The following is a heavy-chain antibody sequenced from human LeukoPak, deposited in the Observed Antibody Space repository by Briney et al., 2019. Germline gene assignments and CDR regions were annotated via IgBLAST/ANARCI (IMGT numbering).Heavy chain of an antibody. D-gene: IGHD3-10*01. CDR3: ARPFRGVTGYDAFDL. CDR2: INAGNGNT. V-gene: IGHV1-3*01. CDR1: GYTFTSYG. Sequence: GASVKVSCKASGYTFTSYGISWVRQAPGQRLEWMGWINAGNGNTKYSQRFQGRVTITRDTSATTAYMDLSSLRSEDTAVYYCARPFRGVTGYDAFDLWGQGTIVTVS. J-gene: IGHJ3*01.